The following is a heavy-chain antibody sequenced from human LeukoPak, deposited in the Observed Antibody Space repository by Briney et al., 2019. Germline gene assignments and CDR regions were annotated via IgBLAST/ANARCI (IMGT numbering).Heavy chain of an antibody. Sequence: ASVKVSCKASGYTFTSYYMHWVRQAPGQGLEWMGIINPSGGSTSYAQKFQGRVTMTRGTSTSTVYMELSSLRSEDTAVYYCATGGSTVTTFYYYYMDVWGKGTTVTVSS. CDR3: ATGGSTVTTFYYYYMDV. J-gene: IGHJ6*03. V-gene: IGHV1-46*01. CDR1: GYTFTSYY. CDR2: INPSGGST. D-gene: IGHD4-11*01.